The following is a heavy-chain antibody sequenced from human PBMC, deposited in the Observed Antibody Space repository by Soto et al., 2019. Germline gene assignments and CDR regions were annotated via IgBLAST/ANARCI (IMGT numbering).Heavy chain of an antibody. V-gene: IGHV3-30*18. CDR1: GFTFRSFG. CDR2: ISHDGSVK. CDR3: AKEAGLNGAPYRSYLDY. D-gene: IGHD1-26*01. Sequence: QVQLVESGGGVVQPGGSLRLSCVTSGFTFRSFGMQWVRQAPGRGLEWLTVISHDGSVKHYADSVKGRLTISRDDFKNTLYLQMNSLRPDDTGVYYCAKEAGLNGAPYRSYLDYWGRGTPVTVSS. J-gene: IGHJ4*02.